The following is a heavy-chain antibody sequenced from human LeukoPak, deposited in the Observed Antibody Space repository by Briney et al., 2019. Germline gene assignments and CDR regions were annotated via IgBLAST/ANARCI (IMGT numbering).Heavy chain of an antibody. V-gene: IGHV1-46*01. CDR1: GYTFTSYY. CDR3: ARDGDCYDSSGYYYWDY. J-gene: IGHJ4*02. D-gene: IGHD3-22*01. Sequence: ASVKVSCKASGYTFTSYYMHWVREAPGQGLEWMGIINPSGGSTSYAQKFQGRVTMTRDMSTSTVYMELSSLRSEDTAVYYCARDGDCYDSSGYYYWDYWGQGTLVTVSS. CDR2: INPSGGST.